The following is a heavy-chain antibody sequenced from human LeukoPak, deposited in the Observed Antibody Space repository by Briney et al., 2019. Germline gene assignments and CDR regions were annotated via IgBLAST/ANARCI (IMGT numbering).Heavy chain of an antibody. D-gene: IGHD2-8*02. J-gene: IGHJ4*02. CDR1: GFTFSTYG. CDR2: ISYDGSYK. V-gene: IGHV3-30*18. CDR3: AKMLNTGHAHAALDY. Sequence: GRSLRLSCAASGFTFSTYGMHWVRQSPGKGLEWVAVISYDGSYKEYADSVKGRFTISRDNSKNTLYLQMNSLRAEDTAVYYCAKMLNTGHAHAALDYWGQGTLVTVSS.